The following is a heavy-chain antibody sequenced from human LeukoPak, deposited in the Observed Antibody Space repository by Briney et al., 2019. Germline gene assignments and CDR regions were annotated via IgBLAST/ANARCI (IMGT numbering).Heavy chain of an antibody. CDR1: AFSLTIYC. V-gene: IGHV3-21*04. CDR2: ISSGSGYI. Sequence: GGSHSLSCAADAFSLTIYCMSWVSQAPGTGLEWVSYISSGSGYIYYAGFVKGRFTISRDNAKNSLYLQMNSLRAEDTALYYCARGYCSSTSCYFDYWGQGTLVTVSS. CDR3: ARGYCSSTSCYFDY. J-gene: IGHJ4*02. D-gene: IGHD2-2*01.